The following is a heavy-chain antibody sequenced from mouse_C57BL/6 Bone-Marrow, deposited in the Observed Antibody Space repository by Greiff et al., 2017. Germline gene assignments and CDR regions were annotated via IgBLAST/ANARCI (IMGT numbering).Heavy chain of an antibody. CDR2: IDPSDGYT. CDR3: ARESLLLPPDYFDV. D-gene: IGHD1-1*01. CDR1: GYTFTSYW. Sequence: QVQLQQPGAELVMPGASVKLSCKASGYTFTSYWMHWVKQRPGQGLEWIGEIDPSDGYTNYNQKFKGKATLTVDKSSSTAYMQLSSQTSEDSADYYGARESLLLPPDYFDVWGTGTTVTVSS. V-gene: IGHV1-69*01. J-gene: IGHJ1*03.